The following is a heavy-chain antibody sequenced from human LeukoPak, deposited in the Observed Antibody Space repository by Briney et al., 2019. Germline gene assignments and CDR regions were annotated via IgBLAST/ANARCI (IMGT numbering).Heavy chain of an antibody. V-gene: IGHV3-7*03. CDR2: INHNGSVN. CDR1: GFTFSSYW. Sequence: GGSLRLSCAASGFTFSSYWMNWARQAPGKGLEWVASINHNGSVNYYVDSVKGRFTISRDNAKNSLYLQMSNLRAEDTAVCFCARGGGLDVWGQGATVTVSS. J-gene: IGHJ6*02. D-gene: IGHD3-16*01. CDR3: ARGGGLDV.